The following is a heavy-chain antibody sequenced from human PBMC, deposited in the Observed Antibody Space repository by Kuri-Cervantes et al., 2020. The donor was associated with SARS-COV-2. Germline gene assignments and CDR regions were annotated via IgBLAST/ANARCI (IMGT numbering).Heavy chain of an antibody. Sequence: GSLRLSCAVSGYSISSSSYYWGWIRQPPGKGLEWIGSIYYSGSTYYNPSLKSRVTISVDTSKNQFSLKLSSVTAADTAVYYCARQYCTNGVCYTPFDYWGQGTLVTVSS. CDR3: ARQYCTNGVCYTPFDY. CDR2: IYYSGST. CDR1: GYSISSSSYY. D-gene: IGHD2-8*01. V-gene: IGHV4-39*01. J-gene: IGHJ4*02.